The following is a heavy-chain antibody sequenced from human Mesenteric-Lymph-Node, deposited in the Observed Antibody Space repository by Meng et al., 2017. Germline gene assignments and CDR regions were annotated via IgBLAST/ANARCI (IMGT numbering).Heavy chain of an antibody. CDR1: GFTFSLSW. D-gene: IGHD3-16*01. CDR3: ARDNYDYISMDV. J-gene: IGHJ6*02. CDR2: ISSSGSTI. V-gene: IGHV3-48*04. Sequence: GGSLRLSCAASGFTFSLSWMTWVRQAPGKGLEWVSYISSSGSTIYYADSVKGRFTISRDNAKNSLYLQMNSLRAEDTAVYYCARDNYDYISMDVWGQGTTVTVSS.